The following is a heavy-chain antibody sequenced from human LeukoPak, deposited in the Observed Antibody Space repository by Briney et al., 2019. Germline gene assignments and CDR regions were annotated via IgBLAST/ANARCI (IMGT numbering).Heavy chain of an antibody. D-gene: IGHD1-1*01. V-gene: IGHV1-3*01. Sequence: ASVKVSCKASGYTFTSYAMQWVRQAPGQRLEWMGWINVGNGDTKYSQKFQGRVTITRDTSASTAYMELSSLRSEDTAVYYCARSILERREYDYWGQGTLVTVSS. J-gene: IGHJ4*02. CDR3: ARSILERREYDY. CDR1: GYTFTSYA. CDR2: INVGNGDT.